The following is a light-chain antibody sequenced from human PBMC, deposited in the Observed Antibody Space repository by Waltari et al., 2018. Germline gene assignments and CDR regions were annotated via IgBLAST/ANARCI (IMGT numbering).Light chain of an antibody. CDR1: QDIGTL. V-gene: IGKV1-33*01. CDR2: GVY. CDR3: QQYKTLPYT. J-gene: IGKJ2*01. Sequence: DIQMTQSPSSLSASVGDRVNITCQTSQDIGTLLNWYQQKPGKAPKLLMSGVYDSETGVPSRFSGSGSGTHFIFTVSSLQPEDVATYFCQQYKTLPYTFGQGTRLDIK.